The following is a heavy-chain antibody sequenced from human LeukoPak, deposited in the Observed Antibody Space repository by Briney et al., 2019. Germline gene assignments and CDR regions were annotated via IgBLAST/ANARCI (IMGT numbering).Heavy chain of an antibody. D-gene: IGHD3-22*01. CDR3: GVVDKTMMNYYYYGMDV. CDR2: IIPILGIA. CDR1: GYTFTSYA. J-gene: IGHJ6*02. Sequence: ASVKVSCKASGYTFTSYAISWVRQAPGQGLEWMGRIIPILGIANYAQKFQGRVTITADKSTSTAYMELSSLRSEDTAVYYCGVVDKTMMNYYYYGMDVWGQGTTVTVSS. V-gene: IGHV1-69*04.